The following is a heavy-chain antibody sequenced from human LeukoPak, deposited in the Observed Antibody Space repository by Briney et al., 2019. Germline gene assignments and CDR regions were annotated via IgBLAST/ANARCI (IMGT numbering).Heavy chain of an antibody. CDR2: IYSGSST. Sequence: PGGSLRLSCAASGFTVSSNYMSWVRQAPGKGLEWVSVIYSGSSTYYADSVKGRFTISRDNSKNTLYLQMNSLRAEDTAVYYCASTFYGDSPPYWGQGTLVTVSS. CDR1: GFTVSSNY. CDR3: ASTFYGDSPPY. J-gene: IGHJ4*02. V-gene: IGHV3-66*01. D-gene: IGHD4-17*01.